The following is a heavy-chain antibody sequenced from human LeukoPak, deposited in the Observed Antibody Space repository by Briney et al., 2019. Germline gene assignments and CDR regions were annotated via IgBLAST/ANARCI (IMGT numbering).Heavy chain of an antibody. CDR1: GFTFSDYY. CDR2: ISSSSSYT. D-gene: IGHD6-13*01. CDR3: ARDLRIAAAGTYYYYGMDV. V-gene: IGHV3-11*06. Sequence: GGSLRLSRAASGFTFSDYYMSWIRQAPGKGLEWVSYISSSSSYTNYADSVKGRFTISRDNAKNSLYLQMNSLRAEDTAVYYCARDLRIAAAGTYYYYGMDVWGKGTTVTVSS. J-gene: IGHJ6*04.